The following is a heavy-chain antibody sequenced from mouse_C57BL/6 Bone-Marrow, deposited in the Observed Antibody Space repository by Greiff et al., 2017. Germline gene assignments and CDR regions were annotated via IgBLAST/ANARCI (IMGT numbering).Heavy chain of an antibody. D-gene: IGHD2-4*01. Sequence: QVQLQQPGAELVKPGASVKLSCKASGYTFTSYWMHWVKQRPGQGLEWIGMIHPNSGSTNYNEKFKSKATLTVDKSSSTAYMQLSSLTSEDSAVYYCARPPYDSDYAMDYCGQGTSVTVSS. CDR1: GYTFTSYW. CDR3: ARPPYDSDYAMDY. CDR2: IHPNSGST. V-gene: IGHV1-64*01. J-gene: IGHJ4*01.